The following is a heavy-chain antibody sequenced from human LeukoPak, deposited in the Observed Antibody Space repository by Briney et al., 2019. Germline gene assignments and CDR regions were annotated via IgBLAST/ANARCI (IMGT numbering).Heavy chain of an antibody. CDR2: ISAYNGNT. Sequence: ASVKVSCKASGYTFTSYGINWVRQAPGQGLEWMGWISAYNGNTNYAQKLQGRVTMTTDTSTSTAYMELRSLRSDDTAVYYCARVLGDSSGYYSYYFDYWGQGTLVTVSS. V-gene: IGHV1-18*01. D-gene: IGHD3-22*01. CDR3: ARVLGDSSGYYSYYFDY. J-gene: IGHJ4*02. CDR1: GYTFTSYG.